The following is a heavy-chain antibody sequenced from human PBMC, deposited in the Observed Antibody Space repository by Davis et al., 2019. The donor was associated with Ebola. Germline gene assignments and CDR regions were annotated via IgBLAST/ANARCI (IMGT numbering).Heavy chain of an antibody. CDR1: GFTFTSYS. D-gene: IGHD1-14*01. Sequence: GGSLRLSCAASGFTFTSYSMNWVRQAPGKGLEWVSVIYSGGSTYYADSVKGRFTISRDNSKNPLYLQMNSLRAEDTAVYYCASIRMGYYYYGMDVWVQGTTVTVSS. CDR2: IYSGGST. V-gene: IGHV3-66*01. CDR3: ASIRMGYYYYGMDV. J-gene: IGHJ6*02.